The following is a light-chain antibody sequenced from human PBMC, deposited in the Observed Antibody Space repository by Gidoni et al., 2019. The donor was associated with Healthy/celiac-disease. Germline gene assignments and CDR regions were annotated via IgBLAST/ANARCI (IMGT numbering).Light chain of an antibody. CDR3: SSYTSSSTRV. V-gene: IGLV2-14*01. J-gene: IGLJ3*02. CDR1: SRDVGGYNY. CDR2: EVS. Sequence: QSALTQPASVSGSPGPSLTISCTGTSRDVGGYNYVSWYQQHPGTAPKLMIYEVSNRPSGVSNRFSGSKSGNTASLTISGLQAEDEADYYCSSYTSSSTRVFGGGTKLTVL.